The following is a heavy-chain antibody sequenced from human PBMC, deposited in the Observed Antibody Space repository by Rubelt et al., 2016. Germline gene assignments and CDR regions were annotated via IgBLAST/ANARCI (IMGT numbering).Heavy chain of an antibody. Sequence: EVQLVESGGGLVQPGGSLRLSCAASGFTFTNYWMSWVRQAPGKGLEWVANVKQDGSGNYYVDSVKGRFTISRDNAKNSFYLEMNSLRAEDTAVYYCARRRTGGVYFDSWGQGTLVTVSS. CDR2: VKQDGSGN. V-gene: IGHV3-7*01. CDR3: ARRRTGGVYFDS. D-gene: IGHD1-14*01. J-gene: IGHJ4*02. CDR1: GFTFTNYW.